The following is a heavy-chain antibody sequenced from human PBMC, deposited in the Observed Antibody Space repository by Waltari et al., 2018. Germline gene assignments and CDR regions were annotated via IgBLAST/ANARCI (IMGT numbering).Heavy chain of an antibody. D-gene: IGHD3-22*01. CDR1: GGSISSYY. J-gene: IGHJ3*02. CDR2: IYYSGST. Sequence: QVQLQESGPGLVKPSETLSLTCTVSGGSISSYYWSWIRQPPGKGLAWIGYIYYSGSTNYNPSLKSRVTISVDTSKNQFSLKLSSVTAADTAVYYCASSSRYYYDSSGYYYPDAFDIWGQGTMVTVSS. V-gene: IGHV4-59*01. CDR3: ASSSRYYYDSSGYYYPDAFDI.